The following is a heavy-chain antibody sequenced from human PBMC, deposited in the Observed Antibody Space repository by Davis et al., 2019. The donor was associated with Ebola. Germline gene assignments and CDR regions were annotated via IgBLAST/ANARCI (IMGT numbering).Heavy chain of an antibody. V-gene: IGHV4-39*07. CDR1: GGSIISSSYY. Sequence: SETLSLTCTVSGGSIISSSYYWGWIRQPPGKGLEWIGSIYYSGSTYYNPSLKSRVTISVDTSKNQFSLKLSSVTAADTAVYYCARASTVTPFDYWGQGTLVTVSS. J-gene: IGHJ4*02. D-gene: IGHD4-11*01. CDR2: IYYSGST. CDR3: ARASTVTPFDY.